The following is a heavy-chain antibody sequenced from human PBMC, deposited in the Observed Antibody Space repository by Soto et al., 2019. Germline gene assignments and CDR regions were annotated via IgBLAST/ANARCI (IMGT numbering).Heavy chain of an antibody. CDR3: ATPSNYDFDYYYYGMDV. CDR1: GFTFSSYA. CDR2: ISGSGGST. Sequence: GGSLRLSCAASGFTFSSYAMSWVRQAPGKGLEWVSAISGSGGSTYYADSVKGRFTISRDNSKNTLYLQMNSLRAEDTAVYYCATPSNYDFDYYYYGMDVWGQGTTVTVSS. V-gene: IGHV3-23*01. D-gene: IGHD3-3*01. J-gene: IGHJ6*02.